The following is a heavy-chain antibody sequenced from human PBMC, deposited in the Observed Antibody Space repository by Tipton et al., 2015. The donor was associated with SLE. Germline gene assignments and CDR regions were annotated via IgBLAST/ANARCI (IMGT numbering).Heavy chain of an antibody. D-gene: IGHD1-1*01. CDR3: AREGVPRTRGFDY. CDR2: IHHSGST. Sequence: LRLSCAASGFTFSNAWMSWVRQPPGKGLEWIGEIHHSGSTNYNPSLRSRVTISVDTSKNQFSLKLRSVTAADTALYYCAREGVPRTRGFDYWGQGTLVTVSS. V-gene: IGHV4-34*01. J-gene: IGHJ4*02. CDR1: GFTFSNAW.